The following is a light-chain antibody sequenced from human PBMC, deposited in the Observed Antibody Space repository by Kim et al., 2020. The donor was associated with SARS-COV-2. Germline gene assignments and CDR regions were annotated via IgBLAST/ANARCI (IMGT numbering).Light chain of an antibody. V-gene: IGLV1-47*01. CDR3: AAWDDSLGGYV. J-gene: IGLJ1*01. Sequence: QSVLTQPPSASGTPGQRVTISCSGGSSNIGSNYVYWYQHLNGTAPKLLIYRNNQRPSGVPDRFSGSKSATSAPLAISVLRSEDEADYYCAAWDDSLGGYVFGGGTKVTVL. CDR2: RNN. CDR1: SSNIGSNY.